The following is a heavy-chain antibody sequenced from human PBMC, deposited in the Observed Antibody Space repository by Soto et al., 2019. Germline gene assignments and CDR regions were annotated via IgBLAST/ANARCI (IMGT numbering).Heavy chain of an antibody. CDR1: GGSMNNYY. D-gene: IGHD3-3*01. CDR3: ARGRRDFWSGYYYYYYGMDV. V-gene: IGHV4-59*12. CDR2: ISYMGTT. Sequence: KPSETLSLTCTVSGGSMNNYYWSWIRQAPGKGLQYIGYISYMGTTNYNPSLKSRVTISVDTSKNQFSLKLTSVTAADTAVYYCARGRRDFWSGYYYYYYGMDVWGQGTTVTVSS. J-gene: IGHJ6*02.